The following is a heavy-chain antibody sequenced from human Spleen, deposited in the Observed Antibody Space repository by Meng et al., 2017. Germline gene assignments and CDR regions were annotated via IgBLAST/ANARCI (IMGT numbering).Heavy chain of an antibody. CDR2: ISGSGGST. Sequence: GGSLRLSCAASGFTFTSYAMSWVRQTPGKGLEWVSAISGSGGSTSYADSVQGRFTISRDNAKNTLYLQMNRLRAEDTAVYYCAREGDGHLYSGRYEDYWGQGTLVTVSS. J-gene: IGHJ4*02. CDR3: AREGDGHLYSGRYEDY. CDR1: GFTFTSYA. D-gene: IGHD1-26*01. V-gene: IGHV3-23*01.